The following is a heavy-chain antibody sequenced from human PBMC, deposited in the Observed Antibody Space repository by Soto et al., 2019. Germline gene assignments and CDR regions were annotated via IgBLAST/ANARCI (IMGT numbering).Heavy chain of an antibody. CDR3: ARDGYDILTGHNWFDP. D-gene: IGHD3-9*01. CDR2: ISYDGSNK. J-gene: IGHJ5*02. V-gene: IGHV3-30-3*01. Sequence: PGGSLRLSCAASGFTFSSYAMHWVRQAPGKGLEWVAVISYDGSNKYYADSVKGRFTISRDNSKNTLYLQMNSLRAEDTAVYYCARDGYDILTGHNWFDPWGQGT. CDR1: GFTFSSYA.